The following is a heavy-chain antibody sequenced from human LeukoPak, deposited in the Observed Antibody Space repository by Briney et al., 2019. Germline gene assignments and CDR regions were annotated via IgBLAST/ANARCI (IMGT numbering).Heavy chain of an antibody. Sequence: SETLSLTCTVSGGSISSGNYYWSWIRQPAGKGLEWIGRIFTTGSTTYNPSLNSRVTISVDTSKNQFSLKLSSVTAADTAVYYCARVSDYDFSSGYQNDAFDIWGQGTMVTVSS. CDR2: IFTTGST. J-gene: IGHJ3*02. V-gene: IGHV4-61*02. CDR1: GGSISSGNYY. D-gene: IGHD3-3*01. CDR3: ARVSDYDFSSGYQNDAFDI.